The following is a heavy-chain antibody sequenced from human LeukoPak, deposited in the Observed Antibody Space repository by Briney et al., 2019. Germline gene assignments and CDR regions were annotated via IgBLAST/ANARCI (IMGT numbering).Heavy chain of an antibody. CDR1: GFTFSSYS. D-gene: IGHD1-26*01. V-gene: IGHV3-21*01. J-gene: IGHJ6*02. Sequence: GGSLRLSCAASGFTFSSYSMNWVRQAPGEGLEWVSSISSSSSYIYYADSVKGRFTISRDNAKNSLYLQMNSLRAEDTAVYYCARVSGATSYYYYYGMDVWGQGTTVTVSS. CDR3: ARVSGATSYYYYYGMDV. CDR2: ISSSSSYI.